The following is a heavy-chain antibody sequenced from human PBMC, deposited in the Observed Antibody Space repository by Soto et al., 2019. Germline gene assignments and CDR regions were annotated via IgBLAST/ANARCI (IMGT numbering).Heavy chain of an antibody. CDR3: AKASSGRKYNWFDP. CDR1: GFTFSSYA. J-gene: IGHJ5*02. CDR2: ISGSGGST. D-gene: IGHD6-19*01. Sequence: GGSLRLSCAASGFTFSSYAMSWVRQAPGKGLEWVSAISGSGGSTYYAVSVKGRFTISRDNSKNTLYLQINSLRAEDTAVYYCAKASSGRKYNWFDPWGQGTLVTVSS. V-gene: IGHV3-23*01.